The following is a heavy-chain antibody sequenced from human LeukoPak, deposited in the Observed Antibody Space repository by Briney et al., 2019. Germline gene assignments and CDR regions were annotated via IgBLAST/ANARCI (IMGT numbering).Heavy chain of an antibody. CDR2: ISWNSGNI. CDR3: ARDWIVAVVAVSWASYGLDV. D-gene: IGHD2-15*01. J-gene: IGHJ6*02. V-gene: IGHV3-9*01. CDR1: GFTFDDYA. Sequence: PGRSLRLSCAASGFTFDDYAMHWVRQAPGKGLEWVSGISWNSGNIGYADSVKGRFTISRDNAKNSLYLQMNSLRAEDTAVYYCARDWIVAVVAVSWASYGLDVWGQGTTVTVSS.